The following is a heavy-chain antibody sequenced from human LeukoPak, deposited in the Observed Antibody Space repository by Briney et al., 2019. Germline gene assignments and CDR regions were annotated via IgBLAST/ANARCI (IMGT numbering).Heavy chain of an antibody. J-gene: IGHJ4*02. CDR2: ISAYNGNT. Sequence: ASVKVSCKASGYTFTSYGISWVRQAPGQGLEWMGWISAYNGNTNYAQKLQGRVTMTTDTSTSTAYMELRSLRSDDTAVYYCARALGVLLWFGEPTGFDYWGQGTLVTVSS. CDR1: GYTFTSYG. CDR3: ARALGVLLWFGEPTGFDY. D-gene: IGHD3-10*01. V-gene: IGHV1-18*04.